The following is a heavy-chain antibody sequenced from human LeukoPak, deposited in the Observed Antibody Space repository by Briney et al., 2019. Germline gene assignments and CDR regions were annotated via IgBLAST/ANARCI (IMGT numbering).Heavy chain of an antibody. CDR2: ISGSGGST. CDR3: AKDRCSNGIGCYYYYMDV. Sequence: GGSLRLSCAASGFTFSSYGMSWVRQAPGKGLEWVSAISGSGGSTYYADSVKGRFTISRDNSKNTLYLQMNSLRAEDTAVYYCAKDRCSNGIGCYYYYMDVWGKGTTVTISS. D-gene: IGHD2-8*01. V-gene: IGHV3-23*01. J-gene: IGHJ6*03. CDR1: GFTFSSYG.